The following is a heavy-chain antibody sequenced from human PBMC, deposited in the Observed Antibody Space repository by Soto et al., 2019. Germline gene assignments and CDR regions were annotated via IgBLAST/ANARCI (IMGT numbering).Heavy chain of an antibody. V-gene: IGHV3-33*01. Sequence: QVQLVESGGGVVQPGRSLRLSCAASGFTFSSYGMHWVRQAPGKGLEWVAVIWYDGSNKYYADSVKGRFTISRDNSKGTLYLQMNSLRAEDTAVYYCARRMYYYGSGSSQKNNRFDPWGQGTLVTVSS. J-gene: IGHJ5*02. D-gene: IGHD3-10*01. CDR3: ARRMYYYGSGSSQKNNRFDP. CDR2: IWYDGSNK. CDR1: GFTFSSYG.